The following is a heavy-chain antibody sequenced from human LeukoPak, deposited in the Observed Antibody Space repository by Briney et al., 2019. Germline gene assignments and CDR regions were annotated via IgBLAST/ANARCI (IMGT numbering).Heavy chain of an antibody. CDR3: ASFHGSGWHFGVYYFDY. J-gene: IGHJ4*02. CDR1: GGTFSSYA. D-gene: IGHD6-19*01. V-gene: IGHV1-69*05. CDR2: IIPIFGTA. Sequence: GASVKVSCKASGGTFSSYAISWVRQAPGQGLEWMGGIIPIFGTANYAQKFQGRVTITTDESTRTAYMELSSLRSEDTAVYYCASFHGSGWHFGVYYFDYWGQGTLVTVSS.